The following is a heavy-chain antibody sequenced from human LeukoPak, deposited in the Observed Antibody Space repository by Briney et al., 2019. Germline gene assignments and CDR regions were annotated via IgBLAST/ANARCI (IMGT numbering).Heavy chain of an antibody. CDR2: ITHEGGDA. Sequence: GGSLRLSCAGSGFTFSAHWMHWVRQGPGKGLVWVARITHEGGDANYADSVKGRFTIARDNANKVLYLEMNSLTADDTGVYYCARLLTYFDLWGQGTLVTVSS. J-gene: IGHJ5*01. CDR1: GFTFSAHW. CDR3: ARLLTYFDL. V-gene: IGHV3-74*01.